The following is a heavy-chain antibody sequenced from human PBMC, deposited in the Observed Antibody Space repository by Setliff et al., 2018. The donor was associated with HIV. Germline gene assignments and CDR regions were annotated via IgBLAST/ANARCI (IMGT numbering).Heavy chain of an antibody. V-gene: IGHV4-31*03. D-gene: IGHD3-16*01. CDR2: IYYSGST. J-gene: IGHJ4*02. CDR3: ARTVMSGDDY. Sequence: SETLSLTCTVSGGSISSGGYYWSWIRQHPGKGLEWIGYIYYSGSTYYNPSLKSRLTMSVDPSKNQFSLRLNSVTAADTAVYYCARTVMSGDDYWGQGTLVTVSS. CDR1: GGSISSGGYY.